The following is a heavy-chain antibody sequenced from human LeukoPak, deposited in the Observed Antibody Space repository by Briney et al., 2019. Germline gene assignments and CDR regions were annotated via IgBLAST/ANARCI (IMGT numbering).Heavy chain of an antibody. J-gene: IGHJ4*02. CDR3: ARHRGSGWYFAY. V-gene: IGHV4-34*01. CDR2: INHSGST. Sequence: SETLSLTCAVYGGSFNDYYWSWIRQPPGKGLEWIGEINHSGSTNNNPSLKSRVTISVDTSKNQFSLKLSSVTAADTAVYYCARHRGSGWYFAYWGQGTLVTVSS. CDR1: GGSFNDYY. D-gene: IGHD6-19*01.